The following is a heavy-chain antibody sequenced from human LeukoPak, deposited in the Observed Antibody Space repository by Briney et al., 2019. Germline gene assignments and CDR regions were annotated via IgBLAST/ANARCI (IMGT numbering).Heavy chain of an antibody. V-gene: IGHV3-64*01. J-gene: IGHJ6*03. CDR2: ISNNGGST. D-gene: IGHD6-6*01. Sequence: GGSLRLSCAASGFTFSSYAMHWVRQAPGKGLEYVSAISNNGGSTYYANSVKGGFTISRDNSKNTLYLQMGSLRAEDMAVYYCARAYSSSPSKPTYYMDVWGKGTTVTVSS. CDR3: ARAYSSSPSKPTYYMDV. CDR1: GFTFSSYA.